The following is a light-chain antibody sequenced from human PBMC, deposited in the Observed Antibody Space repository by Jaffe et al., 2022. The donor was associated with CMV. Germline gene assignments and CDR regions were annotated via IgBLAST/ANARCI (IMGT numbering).Light chain of an antibody. Sequence: DIVLTQSPGTLSLSPGERATLSCRASQTVSSSNYLAWYQQKPGQPPRLLIYGASSRVTGIPDRFSGSGSGTDFTLTISRLEPEDFAVYYCQQYGSSPAFGGGTKVEIK. CDR1: QTVSSSNY. CDR2: GAS. J-gene: IGKJ4*01. CDR3: QQYGSSPA. V-gene: IGKV3-20*01.